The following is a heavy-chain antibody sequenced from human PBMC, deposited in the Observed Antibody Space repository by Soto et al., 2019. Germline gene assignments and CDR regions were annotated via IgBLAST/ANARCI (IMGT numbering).Heavy chain of an antibody. CDR2: IYYSGST. D-gene: IGHD3-3*01. V-gene: IGHV4-59*08. CDR3: ARQAVDTIFGVVMYFDY. J-gene: IGHJ4*02. CDR1: GGSISSYY. Sequence: QVQLQESGPGLVKPSETLSLTSTVSGGSISSYYWSWIRQPPGKALECIGYIYYSGSTNYNPSLKSRVTISVDTSKNQFSLKLSSVTAADTAVYYCARQAVDTIFGVVMYFDYWGQGTLVTVSS.